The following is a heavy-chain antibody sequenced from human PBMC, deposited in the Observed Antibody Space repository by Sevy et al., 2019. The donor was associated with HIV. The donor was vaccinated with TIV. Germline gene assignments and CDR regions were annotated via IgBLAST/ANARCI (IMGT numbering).Heavy chain of an antibody. CDR3: ARGYSSGWYPYFDY. V-gene: IGHV4-59*01. D-gene: IGHD6-19*01. CDR2: IYYSGST. CDR1: GGSISSYY. Sequence: SETLSLTCTVSGGSISSYYWSWLRQPPGKGLEWIGYIYYSGSTNYNPSLKSRVTISVDTSKNQFSLKLSSVTAADTAVYYCARGYSSGWYPYFDYWGQRTLVTVSS. J-gene: IGHJ4*02.